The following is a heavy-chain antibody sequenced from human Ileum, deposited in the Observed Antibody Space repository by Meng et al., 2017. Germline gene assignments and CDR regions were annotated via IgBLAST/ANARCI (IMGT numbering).Heavy chain of an antibody. V-gene: IGHV4-34*01. CDR2: IHYSGST. CDR1: GDSFTDYY. J-gene: IGHJ4*02. CDR3: ARRIRGGSYLG. Sequence: QLRLMQWGAGMLKPSETLSLTCNVYGDSFTDYYWNWIRQPPGKGPEWIGEIHYSGSTNYNPSLESRVTNSEDTSQKQFSLRLSSVTAADTAVYYCARRIRGGSYLGWGQGTLVTVSS. D-gene: IGHD1-26*01.